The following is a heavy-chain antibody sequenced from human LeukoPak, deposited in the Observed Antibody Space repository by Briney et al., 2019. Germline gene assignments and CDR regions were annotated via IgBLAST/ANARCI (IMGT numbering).Heavy chain of an antibody. Sequence: GGSLRLSCAASGFTFSSYAMEWVRQAPGEGLEWGSSITGSSDSIYYADSVKGRFTISRDNAKNSVYLQMNSLRAEDTAVYYCARLVCSTIPCYGKFYFDSWGQGTLVPVSS. CDR1: GFTFSSYA. V-gene: IGHV3-21*01. CDR3: ARLVCSTIPCYGKFYFDS. D-gene: IGHD2-2*01. J-gene: IGHJ4*02. CDR2: ITGSSDSI.